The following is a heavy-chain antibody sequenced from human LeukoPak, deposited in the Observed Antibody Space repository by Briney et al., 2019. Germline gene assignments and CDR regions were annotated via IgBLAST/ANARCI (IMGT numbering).Heavy chain of an antibody. CDR3: GRGDIVVVPAAKAYYYYMDV. D-gene: IGHD2-2*01. CDR1: GGSFSDYY. J-gene: IGHJ6*03. CDR2: INHSGST. Sequence: PSETLSLTCAVYGGSFSDYYWSWVRQPPGKGLEWIGEINHSGSTNYNPSLKNRVTISVDTSKKQFPQKVNSVTAADAAWYYCGRGDIVVVPAAKAYYYYMDVWGKGTTVTVSS. V-gene: IGHV4-34*01.